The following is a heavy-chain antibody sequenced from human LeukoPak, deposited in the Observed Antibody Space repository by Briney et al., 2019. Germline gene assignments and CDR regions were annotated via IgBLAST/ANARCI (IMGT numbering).Heavy chain of an antibody. Sequence: GGSLRLPCPASGFTVSSNYMSWVRQAPGKGLEWVSVMYSGGSTYYADSVKGRFTISRDNSKNTLYLQMNSLRAEDTAVYYCARDAPAPYIVATSYAPDYWGQGTLVTVSS. CDR1: GFTVSSNY. J-gene: IGHJ4*02. V-gene: IGHV3-53*01. D-gene: IGHD5-12*01. CDR2: MYSGGST. CDR3: ARDAPAPYIVATSYAPDY.